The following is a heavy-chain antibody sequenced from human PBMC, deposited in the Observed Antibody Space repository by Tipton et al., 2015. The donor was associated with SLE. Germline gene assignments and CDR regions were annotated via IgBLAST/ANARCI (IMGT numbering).Heavy chain of an antibody. J-gene: IGHJ6*03. CDR3: ARGDMVVVPAAGGGYYYYMDV. Sequence: TLSLTCTVSGGSISSYYWSWIRQPPGKGLEWIGYIYYSGSTNYNPSLKSRVTISVDTSKNQFSLKLSSVTAADTAVYYCARGDMVVVPAAGGGYYYYMDVWGKGTTVTVSS. CDR1: GGSISSYY. V-gene: IGHV4-59*08. CDR2: IYYSGST. D-gene: IGHD2-2*01.